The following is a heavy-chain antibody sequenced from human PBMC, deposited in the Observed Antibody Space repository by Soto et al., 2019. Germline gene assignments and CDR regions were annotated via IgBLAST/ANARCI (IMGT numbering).Heavy chain of an antibody. J-gene: IGHJ4*02. D-gene: IGHD5-12*01. V-gene: IGHV3-23*01. CDR2: ISGSGGST. CDR3: AKGIVAGPYYFDY. CDR1: GFTFSSYW. Sequence: GGSLRLSCAASGFTFSSYWMHWVRQAPQKGLECVSGISGSGGSTYYADSVKGRFTISRDNSKNTMYLQMTSLRAEDTAIYYCAKGIVAGPYYFDYWGQGTQVTVSS.